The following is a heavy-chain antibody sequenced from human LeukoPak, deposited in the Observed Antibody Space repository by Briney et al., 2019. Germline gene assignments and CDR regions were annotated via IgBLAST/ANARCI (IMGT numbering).Heavy chain of an antibody. J-gene: IGHJ3*02. CDR3: ARDFIRQCGSSGYCDAFDI. Sequence: VASVKVSCKASGYTFTGYYMHWVRQAPGQGLEWMGWINPNSGGTNYAQKFQGRVTMTRDTSISTAYMELSRLRSDDTAVYYCARDFIRQCGSSGYCDAFDIWGQGTMVTVSS. CDR2: INPNSGGT. D-gene: IGHD3-22*01. CDR1: GYTFTGYY. V-gene: IGHV1-2*02.